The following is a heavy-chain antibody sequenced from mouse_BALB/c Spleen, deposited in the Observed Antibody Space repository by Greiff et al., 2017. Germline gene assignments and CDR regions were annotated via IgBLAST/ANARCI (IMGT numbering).Heavy chain of an antibody. J-gene: IGHJ4*01. CDR2: IYPGDGDT. Sequence: QVHVKQSGAELVRPGSSVKISCKASGYAFSSYWMNWVKQRPGQGLEWIGQIYPGDGDTNYNGKFKGKATLTADKSSSTAYMQLSSLTSEDSAVYFCARSRSLTGSYYAMDYWGQGTSVTVSS. D-gene: IGHD4-1*01. CDR1: GYAFSSYW. V-gene: IGHV1-80*01. CDR3: ARSRSLTGSYYAMDY.